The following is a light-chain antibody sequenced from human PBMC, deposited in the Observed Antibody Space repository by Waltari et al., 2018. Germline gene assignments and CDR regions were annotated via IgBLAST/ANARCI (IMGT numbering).Light chain of an antibody. CDR2: LDSDGSH. Sequence: QPVVTQSPSASASLGASVKLTCSLNSGHTTHAIAWHQQKQGKAPRFLMRLDSDGSHNRGDGISDRFSGSRSGTDRYLTISNLRSEDEADYYCQTWDTGIHVFGTGTALTVL. CDR1: SGHTTHA. CDR3: QTWDTGIHV. V-gene: IGLV4-69*01. J-gene: IGLJ6*01.